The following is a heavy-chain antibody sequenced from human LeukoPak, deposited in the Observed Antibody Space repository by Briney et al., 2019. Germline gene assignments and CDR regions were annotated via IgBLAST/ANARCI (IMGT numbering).Heavy chain of an antibody. D-gene: IGHD1-26*01. J-gene: IGHJ4*02. CDR3: AKGQAGGY. Sequence: PGGSLRLSCAASGFTFSSYAMHWVRQAPGKGLEWVAVISYDGSNKYYADSVKGRFTISRDNSKNTLYLQMNGLRAEDTAVYYCAKGQAGGYWGQGTLVTVSS. V-gene: IGHV3-30*04. CDR2: ISYDGSNK. CDR1: GFTFSSYA.